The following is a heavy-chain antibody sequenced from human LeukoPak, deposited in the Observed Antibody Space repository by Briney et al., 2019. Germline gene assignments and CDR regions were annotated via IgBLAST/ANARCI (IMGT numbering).Heavy chain of an antibody. CDR2: ISSGGDVT. V-gene: IGHV3-23*01. J-gene: IGHJ4*02. CDR3: AKHRAPVPGSHPKNPTAYFED. D-gene: IGHD6-19*01. Sequence: PGGSLRLSRAASGFTFSSYAMTWVGQAPGKGLEWVSAISSGGDVTFYADSVKGRFIVSRDQSNNMLSLQMSSLRAEDTALYYCAKHRAPVPGSHPKNPTAYFEDWGQGTLVTVSS. CDR1: GFTFSSYA.